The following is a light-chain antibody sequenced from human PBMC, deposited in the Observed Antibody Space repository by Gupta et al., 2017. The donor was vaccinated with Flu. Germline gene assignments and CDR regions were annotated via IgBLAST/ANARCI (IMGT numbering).Light chain of an antibody. CDR3: HQGYSTPQT. J-gene: IGKJ4*02. CDR1: QSVTNF. CDR2: AAS. Sequence: GDRVTITCRASQSVTNFLNWYQQKPGRAPKLLIYAASTLHFGVPSRFSGSGSGTDFTLTISSLQPEDFATYYCHQGYSTPQTFGRGTTVEIK. V-gene: IGKV1-39*01.